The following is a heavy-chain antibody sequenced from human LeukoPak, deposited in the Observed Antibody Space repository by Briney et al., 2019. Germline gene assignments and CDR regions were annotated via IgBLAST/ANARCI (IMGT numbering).Heavy chain of an antibody. V-gene: IGHV3-73*01. CDR2: IRSIANSYVT. Sequence: GGSLKLSCAASGFTFSGSAMHWVRQASGRGLEWVGRIRSIANSYVTAYSASVKGRFTISRNDSKNTAYLQMNSLQTDDTAVYYCTTPRGGSQVADYWGQGTLVTVSS. D-gene: IGHD2-15*01. CDR1: GFTFSGSA. CDR3: TTPRGGSQVADY. J-gene: IGHJ4*02.